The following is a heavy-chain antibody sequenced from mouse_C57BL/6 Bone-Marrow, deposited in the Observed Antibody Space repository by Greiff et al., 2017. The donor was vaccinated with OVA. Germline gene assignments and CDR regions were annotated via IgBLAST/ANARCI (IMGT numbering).Heavy chain of an antibody. V-gene: IGHV1-81*01. D-gene: IGHD2-3*01. CDR3: ARCFDGYYFDY. CDR1: GYTFTSYG. Sequence: QVQLQQSGAELARPGASVKLSCKASGYTFTSYGISWVKQRTGQGLEWIGEIYPRSGNTYYNEKFKGKATLTADKSSSPAYMELRSLTSEDSAVYFCARCFDGYYFDYWGQGTTLTVSS. J-gene: IGHJ2*01. CDR2: IYPRSGNT.